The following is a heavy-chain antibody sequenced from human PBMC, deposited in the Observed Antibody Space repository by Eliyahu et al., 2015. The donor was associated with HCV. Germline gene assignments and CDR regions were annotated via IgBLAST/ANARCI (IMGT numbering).Heavy chain of an antibody. D-gene: IGHD6-13*01. CDR2: IQSYPXGGTT. J-gene: IGHJ4*02. CDR3: TTYAAH. CDR1: GFTFNDAW. V-gene: IGHV3-15*01. Sequence: EVQLVESGGGLVKPGGSXRLSCVASGFTFNDAWMSWVRQAPGKGLGWVGHIQSYPXGGTTGYGAPVKGRFSISRDDSKNMIFLQMNSLKIEDTGVYYCTTYAAHWGQGTLVTVSS.